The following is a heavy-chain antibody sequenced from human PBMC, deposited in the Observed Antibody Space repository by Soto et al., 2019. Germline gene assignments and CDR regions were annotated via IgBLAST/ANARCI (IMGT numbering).Heavy chain of an antibody. D-gene: IGHD1-26*01. Sequence: SETLSLTCTVSGGSISSYYWSLIRQPPGKGLEWIGYIYYSGSTNYNTSLKSRVTISVDTSKNQVSLKLSSVTTADTAVYYCARRYGGNFDYWGQGTQVTVSS. J-gene: IGHJ4*02. CDR3: ARRYGGNFDY. CDR2: IYYSGST. CDR1: GGSISSYY. V-gene: IGHV4-59*01.